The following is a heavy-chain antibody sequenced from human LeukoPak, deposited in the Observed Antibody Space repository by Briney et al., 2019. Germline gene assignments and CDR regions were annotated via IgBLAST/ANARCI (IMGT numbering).Heavy chain of an antibody. CDR2: IRSKVYGGTP. CDR1: GFTFGDYA. D-gene: IGHD4-23*01. Sequence: PGGSLRLSCITSGFTFGDYAMTWVRQAPGKGLEWVGFIRSKVYGGTPEYAASVKGRFTISRNDSKGIAYLQMNSLKTEDTAIYYCTRAGISDSGIFNSGGLGYWGQGTLVTVSS. V-gene: IGHV3-49*04. CDR3: TRAGISDSGIFNSGGLGY. J-gene: IGHJ4*02.